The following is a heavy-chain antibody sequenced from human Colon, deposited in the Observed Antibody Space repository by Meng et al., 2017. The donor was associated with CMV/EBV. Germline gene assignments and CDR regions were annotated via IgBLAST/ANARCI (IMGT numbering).Heavy chain of an antibody. V-gene: IGHV3-21*01. J-gene: IGHJ6*02. CDR1: GFIFKNYI. CDR2: ISNINYI. Sequence: GESLKISCEASGFIFKNYIMHWVRQAPGKGLEWVSSISNINYIYQADSLKGRFTVSRDNANNSLFLQMNSLRPEDTAVYYCARLSGYSRMDVWGQGTTVTVSS. D-gene: IGHD3-3*01. CDR3: ARLSGYSRMDV.